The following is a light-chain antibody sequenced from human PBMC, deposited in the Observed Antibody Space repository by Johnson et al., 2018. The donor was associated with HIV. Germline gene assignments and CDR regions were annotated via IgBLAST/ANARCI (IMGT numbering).Light chain of an antibody. V-gene: IGLV1-51*01. J-gene: IGLJ1*01. CDR3: GTWDTSLCGGGV. CDR1: SSNIGNNY. Sequence: QSVLTQPPSVSAAPGQKVTISCSGSSSNIGNNYVSWYQQLPGTAPKLLIYDNNKRPSGIPDRFSGSKSGTSATLGITGLQTGDAADYYCGTWDTSLCGGGVFGTGTKVTVL. CDR2: DNN.